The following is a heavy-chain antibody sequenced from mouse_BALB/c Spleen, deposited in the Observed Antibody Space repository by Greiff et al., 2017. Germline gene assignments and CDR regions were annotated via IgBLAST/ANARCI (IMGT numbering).Heavy chain of an antibody. CDR2: IWGDGST. CDR1: GFSLTGYG. Sequence: VKLVESGPGLVAPSQSLSITCTVSGFSLTGYGVNWVRQPPGKGLEWLGMIWGDGSTDYNSALKSRLSISKDNSKSQVFLKMNSLQTDDTARYYCARGYGYDGTWFAYWGQGTLVTVSA. V-gene: IGHV2-6-7*01. J-gene: IGHJ3*01. CDR3: ARGYGYDGTWFAY. D-gene: IGHD2-2*01.